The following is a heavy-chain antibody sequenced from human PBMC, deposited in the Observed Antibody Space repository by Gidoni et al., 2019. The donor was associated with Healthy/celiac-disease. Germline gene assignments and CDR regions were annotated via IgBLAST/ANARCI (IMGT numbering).Heavy chain of an antibody. V-gene: IGHV4-39*01. Sequence: QLQLQESGPGLVKPSETLSLTCTVSGGSIRSSSYYWGWIRQPPGKGLEWIGSIYYSGSTYYNPSLKSRVTISVDTSKNQFSLKLSSVTAADTAVYYCARLYSGSYYEFDYWGQGTLVTVSS. J-gene: IGHJ4*02. CDR2: IYYSGST. CDR3: ARLYSGSYYEFDY. D-gene: IGHD1-26*01. CDR1: GGSIRSSSYY.